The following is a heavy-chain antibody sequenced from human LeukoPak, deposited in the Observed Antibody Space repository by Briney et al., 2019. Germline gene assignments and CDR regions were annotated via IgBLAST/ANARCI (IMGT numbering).Heavy chain of an antibody. CDR3: ARGPWDSSSWYTLDY. CDR1: GFTFSSYG. Sequence: GRSLRLSCAASGFTFSSYGMHWVGKPQGKGLEWVAVIWYDGSNKYYADSVKGRFTISRDNSKNTLYLQMNSLRAEDTAVYYCARGPWDSSSWYTLDYWGQGTLVTVSS. J-gene: IGHJ4*02. V-gene: IGHV3-33*01. CDR2: IWYDGSNK. D-gene: IGHD6-13*01.